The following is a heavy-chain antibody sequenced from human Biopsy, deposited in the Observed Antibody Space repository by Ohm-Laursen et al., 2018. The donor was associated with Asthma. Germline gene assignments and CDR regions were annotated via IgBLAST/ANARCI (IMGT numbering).Heavy chain of an antibody. CDR1: GYTVIRYA. CDR3: ARMISYYHEMRAPFFDY. J-gene: IGHJ4*02. CDR2: INTNTGNP. D-gene: IGHD3-22*01. Sequence: SVKVSCKVSGYTVIRYAINWVRQAPGQGLEWMGWINTNTGNPTYAQGFTGRFVFSLDTSVNTAHLQISSLKAEDTAVYYCARMISYYHEMRAPFFDYWGQGTLVTVSS. V-gene: IGHV7-4-1*02.